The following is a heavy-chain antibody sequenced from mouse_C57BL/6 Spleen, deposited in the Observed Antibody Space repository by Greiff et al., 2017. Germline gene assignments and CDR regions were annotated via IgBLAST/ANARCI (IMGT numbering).Heavy chain of an antibody. J-gene: IGHJ2*01. Sequence: VQLKESGTVLARPGASVKMSCKTSGYTFTSYWMHWVKQRPGQGLEWIGAIYPGNSDTSYNQKFKGKAKLTAVTSASTAYMERISLTNEDSAVCYWTRGYYDYYGVDYWGQGTTLTVSS. CDR2: IYPGNSDT. CDR3: TRGYYDYYGVDY. D-gene: IGHD2-4*01. V-gene: IGHV1-5*01. CDR1: GYTFTSYW.